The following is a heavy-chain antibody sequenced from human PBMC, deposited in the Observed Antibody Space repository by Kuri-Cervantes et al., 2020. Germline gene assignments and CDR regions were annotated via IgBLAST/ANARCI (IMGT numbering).Heavy chain of an antibody. D-gene: IGHD3-3*01. CDR2: IYYSGST. J-gene: IGHJ5*02. V-gene: IGHV4-39*01. CDR1: GGSISSSSYY. Sequence: SETLSLTCTVSGGSISSSSYYWGWIRQPPGKGLEWIGSIYYSGSTYYNPSLKSRVTISVDTSKNQFSLKLSSVTAADTAVYYCARLGDPLRFPLNWFDPWGQGTLVTVSS. CDR3: ARLGDPLRFPLNWFDP.